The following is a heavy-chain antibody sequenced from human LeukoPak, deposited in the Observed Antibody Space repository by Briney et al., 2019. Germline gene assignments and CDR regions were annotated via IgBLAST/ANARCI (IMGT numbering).Heavy chain of an antibody. V-gene: IGHV3-7*01. D-gene: IGHD3-3*01. CDR3: ARPPSYYDFWSGYYDH. CDR1: GFTFSSYW. CDR2: IKQDGSEK. Sequence: GGSLRLSCAASGFTFSSYWMSWVRQAPGKGLEWVANIKQDGSEKYYVDSVEGRFTISRDNAKNSLYLQMNSLRAEDTAVYYCARPPSYYDFWSGYYDHWGQGTLVTVSS. J-gene: IGHJ4*02.